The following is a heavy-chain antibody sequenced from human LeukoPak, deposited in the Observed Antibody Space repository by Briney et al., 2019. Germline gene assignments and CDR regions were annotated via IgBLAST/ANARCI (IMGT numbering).Heavy chain of an antibody. V-gene: IGHV4-39*07. J-gene: IGHJ5*02. CDR3: ARDGAKYDFWSGYYFNWFDP. D-gene: IGHD3-3*01. Sequence: PSETLSLTCTVSGGSISSSSYYWGWIRQPPGKGLEWIGSIYYSGSTYYNPSLKSRVTISVDTSKSQFSLKLSSVTAVDTAVYYCARDGAKYDFWSGYYFNWFDPWGQGTLVTVSS. CDR2: IYYSGST. CDR1: GGSISSSSYY.